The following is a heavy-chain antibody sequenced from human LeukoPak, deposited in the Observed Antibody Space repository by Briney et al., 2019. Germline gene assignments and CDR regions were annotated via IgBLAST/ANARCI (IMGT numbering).Heavy chain of an antibody. D-gene: IGHD6-19*01. J-gene: IGHJ5*02. CDR2: INPNSGGT. CDR3: ARALGGSGWYSSWFDP. CDR1: GYTFTGYY. V-gene: IGHV1-2*02. Sequence: ASVKVSCKASGYTFTGYYMHWVRQAPGQGLEWMRWINPNSGGTNYAQKFQGRVTMTRDTSISTAYMELSRLRSDDTAVYYCARALGGSGWYSSWFDPWGQGTLVTVSS.